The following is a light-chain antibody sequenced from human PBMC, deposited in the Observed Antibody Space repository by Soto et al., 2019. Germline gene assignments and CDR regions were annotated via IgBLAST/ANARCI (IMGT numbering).Light chain of an antibody. Sequence: QSVLTKPASVSGSPGQSITISCTGTSSDVGGYNYVSWYQHHPGKAPKLIIFDVSNRPSGISNRFSGSKSGNTASLTISGLQAEDEADYYCISYTSSSPYVFGTGTKATVL. CDR3: ISYTSSSPYV. CDR1: SSDVGGYNY. V-gene: IGLV2-14*03. CDR2: DVS. J-gene: IGLJ1*01.